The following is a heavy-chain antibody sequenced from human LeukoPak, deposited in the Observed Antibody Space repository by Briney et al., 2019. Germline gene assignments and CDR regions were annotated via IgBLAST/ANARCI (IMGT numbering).Heavy chain of an antibody. CDR2: IYYSGTT. J-gene: IGHJ4*02. CDR1: GDSISSSSNY. V-gene: IGHV4-39*01. D-gene: IGHD3-10*01. Sequence: SETLSLTCTVSGDSISSSSNYWGWMRQPPGKGLEWIGSIYYSGTTYYNSSLKSRVTISVYTSKSQFSLNLASVTAADTAVYYCVRHISVVRGETFDFWGQGSLVTVSS. CDR3: VRHISVVRGETFDF.